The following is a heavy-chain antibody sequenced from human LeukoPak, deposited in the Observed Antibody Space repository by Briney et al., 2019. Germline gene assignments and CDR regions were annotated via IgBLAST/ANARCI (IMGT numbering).Heavy chain of an antibody. V-gene: IGHV1-3*01. Sequence: ASVKVSCKASGYTFTSYAMHWVRQAPGQRLEWMGWINAGNGITKYSQKFQGRVTITRDTSASTAYMELSSLRSEDTAVYYCARAMTTVTTSLLHFWGQGTLVTVSS. CDR1: GYTFTSYA. D-gene: IGHD4-17*01. CDR3: ARAMTTVTTSLLHF. CDR2: INAGNGIT. J-gene: IGHJ4*02.